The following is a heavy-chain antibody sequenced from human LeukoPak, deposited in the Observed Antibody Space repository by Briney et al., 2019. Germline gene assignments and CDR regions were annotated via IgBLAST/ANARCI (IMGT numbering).Heavy chain of an antibody. CDR1: GFTFSSYA. CDR2: ISSNGGST. D-gene: IGHD3-9*01. CDR3: ARPHLRYFDWSHMDA. V-gene: IGHV3-64*01. J-gene: IGHJ6*02. Sequence: GGSLRLSCAASGFTFSSYAMHWVRQAPGKGLEYVSAISSNGGSTYYANSVKGRFTISRDNSKNTLYLQMGSLRAEDMAVYYCARPHLRYFDWSHMDAWGQGTTVTVSS.